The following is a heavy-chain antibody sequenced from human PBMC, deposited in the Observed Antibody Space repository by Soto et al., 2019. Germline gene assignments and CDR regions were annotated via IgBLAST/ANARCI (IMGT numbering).Heavy chain of an antibody. CDR3: ATGIAPPPVRPTLNY. V-gene: IGHV5-51*01. D-gene: IGHD6-13*01. J-gene: IGHJ4*01. CDR1: GYSFTSHW. Sequence: GESLKISCKASGYSFTSHWIGWVRHMSVKGLEWRGVIYPGDSDTRYSPSFQGQVTISVDKSISTGYVQWSSLKASDSAMYYCATGIAPPPVRPTLNYWAQGTLVTVS. CDR2: IYPGDSDT.